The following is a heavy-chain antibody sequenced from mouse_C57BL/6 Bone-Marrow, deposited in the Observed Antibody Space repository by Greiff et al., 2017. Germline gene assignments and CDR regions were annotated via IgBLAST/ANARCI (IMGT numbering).Heavy chain of an antibody. CDR3: ARHGYGPYGNYGGDN. D-gene: IGHD2-10*02. J-gene: IGHJ4*01. V-gene: IGHV1-85*01. CDR2: IYPRDGST. Sequence: QVQLQQSGPELVKPGASVKLSCKASGYTFTSYDINWVKQRPGPGLEWTGWIYPRDGSTKYNEKFKGKATLTVDTSSSTAYMELHSLTSEDSAVYFCARHGYGPYGNYGGDNWGQKTSVTVSS. CDR1: GYTFTSYD.